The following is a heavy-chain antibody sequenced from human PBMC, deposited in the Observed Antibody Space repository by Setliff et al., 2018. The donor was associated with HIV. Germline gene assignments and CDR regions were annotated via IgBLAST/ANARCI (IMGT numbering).Heavy chain of an antibody. CDR3: AEGHYSNGDSRQNGFDI. Sequence: LRLSCAASGLTFSTYAMNWVRQAPGKGLEWVSTISGSGSLTFYADSVKGRFTISRDNSKSTLYLQMNSLRPEDTAVYYCAEGHYSNGDSRQNGFDIWGQGTMVTVSS. CDR1: GLTFSTYA. J-gene: IGHJ3*02. D-gene: IGHD2-8*01. V-gene: IGHV3-23*01. CDR2: ISGSGSLT.